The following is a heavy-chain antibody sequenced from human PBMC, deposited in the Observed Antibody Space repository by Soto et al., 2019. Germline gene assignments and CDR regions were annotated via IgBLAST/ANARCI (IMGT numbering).Heavy chain of an antibody. CDR3: AKDRLWFGELLSDY. J-gene: IGHJ4*02. D-gene: IGHD3-10*01. Sequence: AISGSGGSTYYAGSVKGRFTISRGNSKNTLYLQMNSLRAEDTAVYYCAKDRLWFGELLSDYWGQGTLVTVSS. V-gene: IGHV3-23*01. CDR2: ISGSGGST.